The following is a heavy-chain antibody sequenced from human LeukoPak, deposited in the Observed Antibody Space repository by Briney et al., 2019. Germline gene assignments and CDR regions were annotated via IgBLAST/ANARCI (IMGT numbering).Heavy chain of an antibody. CDR2: ISSSSTI. D-gene: IGHD3/OR15-3a*01. Sequence: GGSLRLSCAASGFTFSSYSMNWVRQAPGKGLEWVSYISSSSTIYYADSVKGRFTISRDNAKNSLYLQMNSLRAEDTAVYYCVSNLDSYYYYYMDVWGKGTTVTVSS. CDR1: GFTFSSYS. CDR3: VSNLDSYYYYYMDV. J-gene: IGHJ6*03. V-gene: IGHV3-48*01.